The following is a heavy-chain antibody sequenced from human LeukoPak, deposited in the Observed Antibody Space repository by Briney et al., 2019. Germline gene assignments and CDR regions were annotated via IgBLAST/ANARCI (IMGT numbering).Heavy chain of an antibody. J-gene: IGHJ4*02. CDR1: GDTVSNTRSA. V-gene: IGHV6-1*01. CDR3: AKSSYSIFDY. D-gene: IGHD5-18*01. Sequence: SQTLSLTCAISGDTVSNTRSAWNWIRQSPSRGLEWLGRTYYRSKWYNDYAVSVKSRITINPDTSKNQFSLKLSSVTAADTAVYYCAKSSYSIFDYWGQGTLVTVSS. CDR2: TYYRSKWYN.